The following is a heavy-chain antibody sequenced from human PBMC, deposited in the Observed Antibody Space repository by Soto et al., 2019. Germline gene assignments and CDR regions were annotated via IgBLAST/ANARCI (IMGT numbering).Heavy chain of an antibody. Sequence: SETLSLTCGVSGDSISNDNWWSWVRQSPGEGLEWIGEIHHSGRTNYNPSLKSRVTISVDKSKNQFSLKLSSVTAADTAVYYCARDGNSSGFFDSWGQGTLVTVSS. CDR3: ARDGNSSGFFDS. CDR2: IHHSGRT. V-gene: IGHV4-4*02. J-gene: IGHJ4*02. D-gene: IGHD6-19*01. CDR1: GDSISNDNW.